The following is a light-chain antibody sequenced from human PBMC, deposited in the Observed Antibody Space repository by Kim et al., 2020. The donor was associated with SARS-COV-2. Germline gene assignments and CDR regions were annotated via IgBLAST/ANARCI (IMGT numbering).Light chain of an antibody. CDR3: SSYTSSSSVV. CDR1: SSDVGGYNY. J-gene: IGLJ2*01. CDR2: DVS. V-gene: IGLV2-14*01. Sequence: LTQPASVSGSPGQSITISCTGTSSDVGGYNYVSWYQQHPGKAPKLMIYDVSKRPPGVSNRFSGSKSGNTASLTISGLQAEDEADYYCSSYTSSSSVVFGGGTQLTVL.